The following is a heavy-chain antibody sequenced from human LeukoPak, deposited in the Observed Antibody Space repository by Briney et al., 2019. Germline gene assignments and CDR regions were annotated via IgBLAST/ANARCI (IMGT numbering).Heavy chain of an antibody. CDR2: INPSSGGT. CDR3: ARGRGRYCSSTSCETYYYYMDV. D-gene: IGHD2-2*01. V-gene: IGHV1-2*02. Sequence: EASVKVSCKASGYTFTGYYMHWVRQAPGQGLEWMGWINPSSGGTNYAQKFQGRVTMTRDTSISTAYMELSRLRSDDTAVYYCARGRGRYCSSTSCETYYYYMDVWGKGTTVTVCS. J-gene: IGHJ6*03. CDR1: GYTFTGYY.